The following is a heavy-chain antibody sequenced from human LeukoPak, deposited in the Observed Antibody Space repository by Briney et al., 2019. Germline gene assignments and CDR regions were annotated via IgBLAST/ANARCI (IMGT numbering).Heavy chain of an antibody. V-gene: IGHV4-34*01. CDR1: GGSLRGYY. D-gene: IGHD1-26*01. J-gene: IGHJ4*02. CDR2: INHSGST. CDR3: ARGPGASRTGDFDY. Sequence: SESLSLTRAVYGGSLRGYYWSWIRQPPGKGLEGIGEINHSGSTNYNPSLKSRVTISVDTSKNQFSLKLSSVTAADTAVYYCARGPGASRTGDFDYWGQGTLVTVSS.